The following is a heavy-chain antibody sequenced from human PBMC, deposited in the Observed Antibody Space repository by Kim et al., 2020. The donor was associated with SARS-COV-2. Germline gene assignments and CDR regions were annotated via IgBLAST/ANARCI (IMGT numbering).Heavy chain of an antibody. Sequence: NYTPSLESRITMSVDTSKKQVSLRLTSVTAADTALYYCARNGAGAYYFDYWGQGTLVTVSS. D-gene: IGHD1-26*01. J-gene: IGHJ4*02. CDR3: ARNGAGAYYFDY. V-gene: IGHV4-34*10.